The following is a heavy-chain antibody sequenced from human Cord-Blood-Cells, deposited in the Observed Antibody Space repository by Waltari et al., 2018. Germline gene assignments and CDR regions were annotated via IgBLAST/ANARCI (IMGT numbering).Heavy chain of an antibody. J-gene: IGHJ4*02. CDR1: GYSISSGYY. CDR3: ARDQTRGSYLY. CDR2: ISHSGST. D-gene: IGHD1-26*01. V-gene: IGHV4-38-2*02. Sequence: QVQLQESGPGLVKPSETLFLTCTVSGYSISSGYYWGWIRQPPGKGLEWIGSISHSGSTYYNPSLKSRVTISVDTSKNQFSLKLGSVTAADTAVYYCARDQTRGSYLYWGQGTLVTVSS.